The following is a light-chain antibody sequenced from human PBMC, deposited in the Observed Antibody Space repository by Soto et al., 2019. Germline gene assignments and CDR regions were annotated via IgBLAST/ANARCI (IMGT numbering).Light chain of an antibody. V-gene: IGKV1-12*01. Sequence: DIQMTQSPSSVSASVGDRVTITCRASQSISSSLAWYQQKPGTVPKLLIYSASSLQSGVPSRFSGSEAGTEFTLSITSLQPEDFGTYYCQQGDSFPITFGQGTRLDI. CDR1: QSISSS. J-gene: IGKJ5*01. CDR3: QQGDSFPIT. CDR2: SAS.